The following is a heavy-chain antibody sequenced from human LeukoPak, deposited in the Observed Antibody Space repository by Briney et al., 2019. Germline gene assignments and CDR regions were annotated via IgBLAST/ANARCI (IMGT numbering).Heavy chain of an antibody. D-gene: IGHD6-13*01. CDR2: ISSSSSYI. V-gene: IGHV3-21*01. CDR1: GFTFSSYS. J-gene: IGHJ6*02. Sequence: GGSLRLSCAASGFTFSSYSMNWVHQAPGKGLEWVSSISSSSSYIYYADSVKGRFTISRDNAKNSLYLQMNSLRAEDTAVYYCARDRIAAAGNYYYYGMDVWGQGTTVTVSS. CDR3: ARDRIAAAGNYYYYGMDV.